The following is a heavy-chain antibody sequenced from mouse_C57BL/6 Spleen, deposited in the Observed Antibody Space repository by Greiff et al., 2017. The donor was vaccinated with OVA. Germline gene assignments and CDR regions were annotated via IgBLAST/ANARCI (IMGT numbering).Heavy chain of an antibody. V-gene: IGHV1-61*01. Sequence: VQLQQPGAELVRPGSSVKLSCKASGYTFTSYWMDWVKQRPGQGLEWIGNIYPSDSETHYNQKFKDKATLTVDKSSSTAYMQRSSLTSEDSAVYYCARSELLDYWGQGTTLTVSS. J-gene: IGHJ2*01. D-gene: IGHD2-12*01. CDR3: ARSELLDY. CDR2: IYPSDSET. CDR1: GYTFTSYW.